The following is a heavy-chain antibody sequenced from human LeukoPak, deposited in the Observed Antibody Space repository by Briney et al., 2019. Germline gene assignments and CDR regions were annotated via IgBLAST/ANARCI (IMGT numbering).Heavy chain of an antibody. CDR2: INPSGGST. D-gene: IGHD6-19*01. CDR3: ARKQWLSPFNWFDP. J-gene: IGHJ5*02. Sequence: ASVKVSCKASGYTFTSYYMHWVRQAPGQGLEWMGIINPSGGSTNYAQKFQGRVTITADESTSTAYMELSSLRSEDTAVYYCARKQWLSPFNWFDPWGQGTLVTVSS. CDR1: GYTFTSYY. V-gene: IGHV1-46*01.